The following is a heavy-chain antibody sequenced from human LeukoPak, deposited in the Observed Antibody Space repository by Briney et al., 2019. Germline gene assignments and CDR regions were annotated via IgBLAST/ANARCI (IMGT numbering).Heavy chain of an antibody. D-gene: IGHD2-2*01. V-gene: IGHV3-33*01. CDR2: IWYDGSNK. CDR1: GFXLSTFG. J-gene: IGHJ4*02. CDR3: ARENPTCSSTNCYFDY. Sequence: PGRSLRLSCAASGFXLSTFGIHWVRQAPGKGLEWVAVIWYDGSNKDYAESVKGRFAISRDNSKNTLFLQMNSLRAEDTAVYYCARENPTCSSTNCYFDYWGQGTLVTVSS.